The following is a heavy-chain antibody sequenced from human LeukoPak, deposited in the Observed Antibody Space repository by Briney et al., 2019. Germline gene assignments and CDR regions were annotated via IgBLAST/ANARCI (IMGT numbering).Heavy chain of an antibody. CDR2: ISTYNGNT. J-gene: IGHJ4*02. Sequence: ASVTVSCKASGYTFSDFGISWVRQAPGQGLEWMGWISTYNGNTNYAQKLQGRVAINTDTSTSTAYMELRSLRSDDTAVYYCARDCDRSGYYCYWGQGTLVTVSS. CDR3: ARDCDRSGYYCY. D-gene: IGHD3-22*01. CDR1: GYTFSDFG. V-gene: IGHV1-18*01.